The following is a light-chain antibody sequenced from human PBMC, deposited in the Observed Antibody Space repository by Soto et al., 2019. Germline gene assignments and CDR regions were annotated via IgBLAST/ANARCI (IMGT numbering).Light chain of an antibody. CDR1: QSVASNY. V-gene: IGKV3-20*01. CDR2: GAS. J-gene: IGKJ1*01. CDR3: HQYGRSAET. Sequence: DIVLTQSPGTLSLSPGERATLSCRATQSVASNYLAWYQQKPGQAPRLLLHGASSRATGVPDRFSGSGSGTDFTLTISRLEPEDFAVYYCHQYGRSAETFGQGTKVDIK.